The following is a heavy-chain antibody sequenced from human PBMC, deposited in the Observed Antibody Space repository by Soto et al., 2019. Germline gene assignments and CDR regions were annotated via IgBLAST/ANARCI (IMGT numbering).Heavy chain of an antibody. Sequence: EVQLLQSGGGLEQRGGSLRLSCTASGFSFNNYAGTWVRLASGRGLEYVSSISGSGEYTYYTDSVKGRFTLSRDTSRNTLFLQMNSLGDDDSCIYFCARATGCGHGYIDMWGQGTLVTVSS. CDR2: ISGSGEYT. CDR1: GFSFNNYA. D-gene: IGHD6-25*01. J-gene: IGHJ4*01. CDR3: ARATGCGHGYIDM. V-gene: IGHV3-23*01.